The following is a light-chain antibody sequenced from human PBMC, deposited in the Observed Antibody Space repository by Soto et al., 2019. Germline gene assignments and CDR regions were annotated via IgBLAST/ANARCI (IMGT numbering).Light chain of an antibody. J-gene: IGLJ2*01. V-gene: IGLV1-44*01. CDR2: SNN. CDR1: SSNIGSNT. CDR3: AAWDDSLNGAV. Sequence: QPVLTQPPSASGTPGQRVTISCSGSSSNIGSNTVNWYQQLPGTAPKLLIYSNNQRPSGVPDRFSGSKSGTSASLVISGLQSEDEADYYCAAWDDSLNGAVFGGGTQVTVL.